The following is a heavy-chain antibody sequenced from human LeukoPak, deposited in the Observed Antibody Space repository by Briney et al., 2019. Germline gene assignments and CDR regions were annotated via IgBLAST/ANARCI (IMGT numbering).Heavy chain of an antibody. CDR2: ISGSGGST. Sequence: QPGGSLRLSCAASGFTFSSYAMSWVRQAPGKGLEWVSAISGSGGSTYYADSVKGRFTISRDNSKNTLYLQMNSLRAEDTAVYYCAKDIVVAPAAMEEYNWFDPWGQGTLVTVSS. D-gene: IGHD2-2*01. V-gene: IGHV3-23*01. J-gene: IGHJ5*02. CDR1: GFTFSSYA. CDR3: AKDIVVAPAAMEEYNWFDP.